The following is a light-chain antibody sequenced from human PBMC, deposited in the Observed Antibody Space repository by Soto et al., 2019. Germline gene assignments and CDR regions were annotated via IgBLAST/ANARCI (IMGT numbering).Light chain of an antibody. CDR1: SSDVGSYNL. J-gene: IGLJ2*01. CDR3: CSYAGSDTLL. V-gene: IGLV2-23*01. CDR2: EGS. Sequence: QSALTQPASVSGSPGQSITISCTGTSSDVGSYNLVSWYQQHPGKAPKLMIYEGSKRPSGVSNRFSGSKSGNTASLTISGLQAADEADYYCCSYAGSDTLLFGGGTKLTVL.